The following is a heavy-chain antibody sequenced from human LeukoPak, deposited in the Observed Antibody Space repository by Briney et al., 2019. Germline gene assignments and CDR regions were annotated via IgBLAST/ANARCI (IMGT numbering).Heavy chain of an antibody. J-gene: IGHJ4*02. V-gene: IGHV3-21*01. D-gene: IGHD2-2*01. CDR2: ISSSSSYI. Sequence: RGSLRLSCAASGFTFSSYSMNWVRQAPGKGLEWVSSISSSSSYIYYADSVKGRFTISRDNAKNSLYLQMNSLRAEDTAVYYCARDVPAANLFDYWGQGTLVTVSS. CDR3: ARDVPAANLFDY. CDR1: GFTFSSYS.